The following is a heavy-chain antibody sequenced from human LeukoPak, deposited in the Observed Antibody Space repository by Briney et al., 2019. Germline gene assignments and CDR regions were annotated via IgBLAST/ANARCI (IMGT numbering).Heavy chain of an antibody. J-gene: IGHJ4*02. V-gene: IGHV3-30*03. Sequence: GGSLRLSCAASGFTFSSNGMHWVRQAPGKGLEWVAVISYDGSNKYYADSVKGRFTISRDNSKNTLYLQMNSLRDEDTAVYYCAGDCDCSGYGKFDYWGQGTLVTVSS. D-gene: IGHD3-22*01. CDR2: ISYDGSNK. CDR3: AGDCDCSGYGKFDY. CDR1: GFTFSSNG.